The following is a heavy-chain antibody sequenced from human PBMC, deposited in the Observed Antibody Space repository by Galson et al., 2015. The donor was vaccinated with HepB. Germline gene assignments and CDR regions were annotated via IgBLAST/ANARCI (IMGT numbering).Heavy chain of an antibody. J-gene: IGHJ4*02. D-gene: IGHD6-13*01. CDR3: ARDTGWGIAAAEYYFDY. V-gene: IGHV1-18*01. Sequence: SVKVSCKASGHTFATYGITWVRQAPGQGLEWMGWISAYNGNTNYAQKFQGRVTVTTDTSTSTTYMELRSLRSDDTAVYYCARDTGWGIAAAEYYFDYWGQGTLVTVSS. CDR1: GHTFATYG. CDR2: ISAYNGNT.